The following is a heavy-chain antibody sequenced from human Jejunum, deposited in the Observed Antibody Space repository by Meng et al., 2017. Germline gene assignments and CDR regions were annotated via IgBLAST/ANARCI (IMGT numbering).Heavy chain of an antibody. CDR2: IDHRGSP. CDR3: AKHGGYYQHY. Sequence: QLRVQGSGPGLVKPSGTLSLTCTVSGDSITTNTYWSWVRHSPEKGLEWIGQIDHRGSPYYNPSLKSRVTMSVDKSKSQVSLQLTSVTAADTAVYYCAKHGGYYQHYWGQGTLVTVSS. D-gene: IGHD3-22*01. CDR1: GDSITTNTY. J-gene: IGHJ4*02. V-gene: IGHV4-4*02.